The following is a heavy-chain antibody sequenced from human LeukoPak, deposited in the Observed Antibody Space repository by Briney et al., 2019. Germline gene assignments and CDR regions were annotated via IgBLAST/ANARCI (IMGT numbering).Heavy chain of an antibody. CDR1: GYTLTELS. Sequence: ASVKVSCKVSGYTLTELSMHWVRQAPGKGLEWMGGFDPEDGETIYAQKFQGGVTMTEDTSTDTAYMELSSLRSEDTAVYYCATGGSGSLLSLFDYWGQGTLVTVSS. J-gene: IGHJ4*02. CDR2: FDPEDGET. V-gene: IGHV1-24*01. CDR3: ATGGSGSLLSLFDY. D-gene: IGHD1-26*01.